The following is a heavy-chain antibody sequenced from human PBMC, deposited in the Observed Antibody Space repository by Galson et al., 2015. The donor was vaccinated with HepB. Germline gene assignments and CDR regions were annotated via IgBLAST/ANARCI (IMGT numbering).Heavy chain of an antibody. Sequence: SVKVSCKASGYTFTSYAIHWVRQAPGQRLEWMGWINAGNGNTKYSQKFQGRVTITRDTSASTAYMELSSLRSEDTAVYYCAKVPRDYYDSRGYEPPFDYWGQGTLVTVSS. V-gene: IGHV1-3*01. CDR3: AKVPRDYYDSRGYEPPFDY. CDR1: GYTFTSYA. D-gene: IGHD3-22*01. J-gene: IGHJ4*02. CDR2: INAGNGNT.